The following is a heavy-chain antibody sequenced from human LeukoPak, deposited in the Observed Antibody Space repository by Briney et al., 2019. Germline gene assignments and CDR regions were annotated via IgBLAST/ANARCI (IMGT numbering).Heavy chain of an antibody. Sequence: PGRSLRLSCAASGFTFSSYGIHWVRQAPGKGLEWVAVIWYDGSKKYYADSVKGRFTISRDNSKNTLYLQMNSLGVEDTAVYYCARDASDYLTTVTTLRHDAFDIWGQGTMVTVSS. D-gene: IGHD4-17*01. CDR1: GFTFSSYG. V-gene: IGHV3-33*01. CDR3: ARDASDYLTTVTTLRHDAFDI. CDR2: IWYDGSKK. J-gene: IGHJ3*02.